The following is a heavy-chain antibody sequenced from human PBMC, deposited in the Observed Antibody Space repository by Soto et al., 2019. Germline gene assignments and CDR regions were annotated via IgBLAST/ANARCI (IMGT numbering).Heavy chain of an antibody. CDR1: GFSFDDYA. V-gene: IGHV3-9*01. Sequence: LSLSCAASGFSFDDYAMHWVRQVPGKGLEWVSGISWNSGKNGYADSVKGRFTVSRDNTKNSVYLQMNSLRGEDTALYYCAKGDSGSPSYGMDVWGQGTTVTVS. CDR3: AKGDSGSPSYGMDV. J-gene: IGHJ6*02. CDR2: ISWNSGKN. D-gene: IGHD6-6*01.